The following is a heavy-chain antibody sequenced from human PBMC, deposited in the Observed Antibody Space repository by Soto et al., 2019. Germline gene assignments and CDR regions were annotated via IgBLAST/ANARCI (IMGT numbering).Heavy chain of an antibody. CDR1: GYTFSSYG. CDR3: ARNPHYGPLDY. Sequence: GASVKVSCKASGYTFSSYGVTWVRQAPGQGLEWMGWISAYNGSTNYLQKFQGRVTMTTDTSASTAYMELSSLTSEDTAVYYCARNPHYGPLDYWGQGTLVTVSS. CDR2: ISAYNGST. D-gene: IGHD4-17*01. J-gene: IGHJ4*02. V-gene: IGHV1-18*01.